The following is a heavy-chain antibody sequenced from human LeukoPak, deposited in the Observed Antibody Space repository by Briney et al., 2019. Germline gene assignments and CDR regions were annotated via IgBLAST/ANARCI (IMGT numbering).Heavy chain of an antibody. CDR3: ASRLTEMGFDY. Sequence: SVKVSCKASGGTFSSYAISWVRQAPGQGLEWMGGIIPIFGTANYAQKFQGRVTITADESTSTAYMELSRLRSEDTAVYYCASRLTEMGFDYWGQGTLVTVSS. CDR2: IIPIFGTA. V-gene: IGHV1-69*13. CDR1: GGTFSSYA. J-gene: IGHJ4*02. D-gene: IGHD5-24*01.